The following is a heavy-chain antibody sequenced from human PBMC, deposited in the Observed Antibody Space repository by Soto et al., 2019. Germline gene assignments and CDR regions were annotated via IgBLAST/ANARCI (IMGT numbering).Heavy chain of an antibody. CDR2: IYYSGST. D-gene: IGHD3-3*01. J-gene: IGHJ6*02. V-gene: IGHV4-30-4*01. CDR3: ARDPRITIFGVVTPYGMDV. CDR1: GGSISSDDYY. Sequence: QVQLQESGPGLVKPSQTLSLTCSVSGGSISSDDYYWNWIRQPPGKGLEWIGYIYYSGSTYHNPSLKSRVTISVDTSKNQFSLKLSSVTAADTAVYYCARDPRITIFGVVTPYGMDVWGQGATVTVSS.